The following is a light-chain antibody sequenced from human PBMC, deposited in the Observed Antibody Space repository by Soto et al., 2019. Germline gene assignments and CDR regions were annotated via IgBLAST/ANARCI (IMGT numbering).Light chain of an antibody. V-gene: IGKV3-20*01. CDR2: GAS. CDR1: QSVTSDF. Sequence: EIVFTQSPDILSLSPGDRATLSCRASQSVTSDFLVWYQQKPGQAPRLLIYGASSRATGIPDRFSGSGSGTEFTLTINSLQAEDCAVYYCQQYYNWPRTFGQGTRLEIK. J-gene: IGKJ5*01. CDR3: QQYYNWPRT.